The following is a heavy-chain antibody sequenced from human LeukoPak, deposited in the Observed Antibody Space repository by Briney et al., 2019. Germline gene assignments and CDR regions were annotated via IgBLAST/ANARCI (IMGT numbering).Heavy chain of an antibody. CDR2: ISVYNGNV. CDR1: GYTFTNYG. J-gene: IGHJ4*02. V-gene: IGHV1-18*01. D-gene: IGHD3-22*01. Sequence: ASVKVSCKASGYTFTNYGISWVRPAPGQGLEWMGWISVYNGNVNYAQKLQGRVTMTTDTSTSTAHMELRSLRSDDTAVYYCARDSYYYDTYYLDYWGQGTLVTVSS. CDR3: ARDSYYYDTYYLDY.